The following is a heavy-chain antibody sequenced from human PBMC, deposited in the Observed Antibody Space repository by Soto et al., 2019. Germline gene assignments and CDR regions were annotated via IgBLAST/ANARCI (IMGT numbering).Heavy chain of an antibody. CDR3: AHRPPPVAAAGGYYFDY. J-gene: IGHJ4*02. CDR1: GFSLSTSGVG. CDR2: IYWDDDK. D-gene: IGHD6-13*01. Sequence: QITLKESGPTLVKPTQTLTLTCTFSGFSLSTSGVGVGWIRQPPGKALEWLALIYWDDDKRYSPSLKRRLTITKDTSKNQVVLTMTNMDPVDTATYYCAHRPPPVAAAGGYYFDYWGQGTLVTVSS. V-gene: IGHV2-5*02.